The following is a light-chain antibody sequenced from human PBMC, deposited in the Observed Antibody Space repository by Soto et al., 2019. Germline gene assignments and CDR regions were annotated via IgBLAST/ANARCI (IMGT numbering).Light chain of an antibody. V-gene: IGKV3-20*01. CDR3: QQYSSSPSFT. CDR1: QSVSSSY. CDR2: GAS. Sequence: EIVLTQSPGTLSLSPGERATLSCRASQSVSSSYLAWYQQKPGQAPRLLIYGASSRATGIPDRCSGSGSGTDFTLTISRLEPEDFAVYYCQQYSSSPSFTFGPGTKVDIK. J-gene: IGKJ3*01.